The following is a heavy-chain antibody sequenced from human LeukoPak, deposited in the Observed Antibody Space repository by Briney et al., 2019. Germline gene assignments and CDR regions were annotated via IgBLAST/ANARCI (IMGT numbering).Heavy chain of an antibody. CDR3: ALPYIAAAGTFDY. J-gene: IGHJ4*02. D-gene: IGHD6-13*01. V-gene: IGHV1-2*02. Sequence: GASVKVSFKASGYTFTVYYMHWVRQAPGQGLEWMGWINPNSGGTNYAQKFQGRVTMTRDTSISTAYMELSRLRSDDTAVYYCALPYIAAAGTFDYWGQGTLVTVSS. CDR2: INPNSGGT. CDR1: GYTFTVYY.